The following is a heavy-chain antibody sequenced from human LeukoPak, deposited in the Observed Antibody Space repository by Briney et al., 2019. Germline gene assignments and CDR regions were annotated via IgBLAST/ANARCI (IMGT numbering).Heavy chain of an antibody. CDR1: GYSISSGYY. CDR3: ARSRELLYDDFDY. Sequence: TSETLSLTCAVSGYSISSGYYWGWIRRPPGKGLEWIGSIYHSGSTYYNPSLKSRVTISVDTSKNQFSLKLSSVTAADTAVYYCARSRELLYDDFDYWGQGTLVTVSS. J-gene: IGHJ4*02. D-gene: IGHD3-10*01. CDR2: IYHSGST. V-gene: IGHV4-38-2*01.